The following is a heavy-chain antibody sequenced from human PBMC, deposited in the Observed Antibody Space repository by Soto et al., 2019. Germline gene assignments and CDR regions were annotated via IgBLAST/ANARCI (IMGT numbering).Heavy chain of an antibody. J-gene: IGHJ6*02. CDR1: GGTFSSYA. D-gene: IGHD5-12*01. CDR2: IIPIFGTA. Sequence: SVKVSCKASGGTFSSYAISWVRQAPGQGLEWMGGIIPIFGTANYAQKFQGRVTITADESTSTAYMELSSLRSEDTAVYYCARVGIVARSYLDYYYGMDVWGQGTTVTVSS. CDR3: ARVGIVARSYLDYYYGMDV. V-gene: IGHV1-69*13.